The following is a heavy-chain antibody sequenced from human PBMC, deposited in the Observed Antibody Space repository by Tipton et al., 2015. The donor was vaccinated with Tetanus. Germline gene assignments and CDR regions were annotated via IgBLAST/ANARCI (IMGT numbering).Heavy chain of an antibody. CDR3: ATRPVSGFPY. J-gene: IGHJ4*02. D-gene: IGHD5-12*01. CDR2: IFHSGST. V-gene: IGHV4-4*02. Sequence: GLVKPSGTLSLTCAVSGDSIGSNNWWTWVRQPPGKGLEWIGEIFHSGSTNYSPSLKSRVTISADQSKNQFSLYLTSVTAADPAVYYCATRPVSGFPYWGQGTLVTVSS. CDR1: GDSIGSNNW.